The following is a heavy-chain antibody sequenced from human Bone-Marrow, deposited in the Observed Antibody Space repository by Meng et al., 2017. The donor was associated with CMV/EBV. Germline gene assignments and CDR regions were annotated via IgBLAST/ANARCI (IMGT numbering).Heavy chain of an antibody. D-gene: IGHD3-9*01. V-gene: IGHV3-11*04. CDR3: ARCLSDYHILTSKVNYYGMDV. Sequence: GESLKISCAASGLTFSDNFITWIRQAPGKGLEWVSYISSTGGTIYYADSVKGRFTVSRDNARNSLYLQMNRLRAEDTAVYYCARCLSDYHILTSKVNYYGMDVWGQGTAVTVSS. J-gene: IGHJ6*02. CDR1: GLTFSDNF. CDR2: ISSTGGTI.